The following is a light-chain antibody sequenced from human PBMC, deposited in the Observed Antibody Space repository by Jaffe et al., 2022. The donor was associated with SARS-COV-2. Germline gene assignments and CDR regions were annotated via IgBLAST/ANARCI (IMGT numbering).Light chain of an antibody. CDR1: QSVSSSY. Sequence: EIVLTQSPGTLSLSPGERATLSCRASQSVSSSYLAWYQQKPGQAPRLLIYGASSRATGIPDRFSGRGSGTDFTLTISRLEPEDFAVYYCQHYDSSPPVTFGQGTRLEIK. J-gene: IGKJ5*01. V-gene: IGKV3-20*01. CDR2: GAS. CDR3: QHYDSSPPVT.